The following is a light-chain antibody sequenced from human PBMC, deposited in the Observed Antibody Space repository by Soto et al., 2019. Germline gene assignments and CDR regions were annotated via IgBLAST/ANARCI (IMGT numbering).Light chain of an antibody. CDR1: QNIDIW. CDR2: DAT. Sequence: DIPMTQSPSTLSASVGDSVTITCRASQNIDIWLSWYQQKPGKAPKLLIYDATNLKSGVPSRFSGSGSGTEFTLSISSLQPDDFASYYCQQHKSYRVSFCGGTKVEIK. CDR3: QQHKSYRVS. V-gene: IGKV1-5*01. J-gene: IGKJ4*01.